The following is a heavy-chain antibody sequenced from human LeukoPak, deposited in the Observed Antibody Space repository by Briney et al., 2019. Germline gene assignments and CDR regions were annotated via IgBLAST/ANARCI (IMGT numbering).Heavy chain of an antibody. D-gene: IGHD4-17*01. Sequence: ASVKVSCKASGYTFTSYAMHWVRQAPGQRLEWMGWINAGNGNTKYSQKFQGRVTITRDTSASTAYMGLSSLRSEDTAVYYCARDPPYGSLFDYWGQGTLVTVSS. CDR2: INAGNGNT. CDR1: GYTFTSYA. V-gene: IGHV1-3*01. CDR3: ARDPPYGSLFDY. J-gene: IGHJ4*02.